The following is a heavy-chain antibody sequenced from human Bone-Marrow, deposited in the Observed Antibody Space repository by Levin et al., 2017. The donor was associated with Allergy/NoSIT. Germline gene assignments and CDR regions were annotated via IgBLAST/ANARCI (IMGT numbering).Heavy chain of an antibody. J-gene: IGHJ4*02. Sequence: GGSLRLSCAASGFTFSSYAMHWVRQAPGKGLEWVALISFDGNSTYYIDSVKGRFTISRDKSNNTVLLQMSSLRVEDTAVYYCARDGTRGRYTYGHRVDHWGQGTLVTVSS. CDR1: GFTFSSYA. V-gene: IGHV3-30-3*01. CDR3: ARDGTRGRYTYGHRVDH. CDR2: ISFDGNST. D-gene: IGHD5-18*01.